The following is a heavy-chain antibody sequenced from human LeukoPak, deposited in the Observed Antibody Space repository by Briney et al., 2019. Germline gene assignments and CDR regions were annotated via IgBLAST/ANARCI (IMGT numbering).Heavy chain of an antibody. CDR2: IFASGST. J-gene: IGHJ5*02. CDR3: ARDVYYYDSGSYYPYKYFDL. CDR1: GGSISSGSYY. D-gene: IGHD3-10*01. V-gene: IGHV4-61*02. Sequence: SETLSLTCTVSGGSISSGSYYWSWIRQPAGRGLEWIGRIFASGSTSYNPSLKSRVIISVDMSKNQFSLKLRSVTAADTAVYYCARDVYYYDSGSYYPYKYFDLWGQGTLVTVSS.